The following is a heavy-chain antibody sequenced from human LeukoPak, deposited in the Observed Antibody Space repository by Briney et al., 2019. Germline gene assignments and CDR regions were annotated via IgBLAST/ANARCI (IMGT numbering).Heavy chain of an antibody. Sequence: GSLRLSCAASGFTFRTYWMDWVRQAPGKGLEWVANIKQDGSVKNYADSVKGRFTISRDNTKNSLYLEMNSLRGEDTAVFYCARDGFVGAADYWGQGTLVTVSS. D-gene: IGHD6-13*01. CDR2: IKQDGSVK. CDR3: ARDGFVGAADY. J-gene: IGHJ4*02. V-gene: IGHV3-7*01. CDR1: GFTFRTYW.